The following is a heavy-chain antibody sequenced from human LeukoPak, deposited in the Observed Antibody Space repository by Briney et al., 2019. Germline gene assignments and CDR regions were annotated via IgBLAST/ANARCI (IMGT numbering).Heavy chain of an antibody. CDR1: GYTFTGYY. V-gene: IGHV1-2*02. J-gene: IGHJ3*02. D-gene: IGHD6-6*01. Sequence: ASVKVSCKASGYTFTGYYMHWVRQAPGQGLEWMGWINPNSGGTNYAQKFQGRVTMTRDTSISTAYMELSRLRSDDTAAYYCARVYSSSAGPFDIWGQGTMVTVSS. CDR2: INPNSGGT. CDR3: ARVYSSSAGPFDI.